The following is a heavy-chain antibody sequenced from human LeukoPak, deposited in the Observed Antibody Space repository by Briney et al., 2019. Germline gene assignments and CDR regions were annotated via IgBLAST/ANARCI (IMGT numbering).Heavy chain of an antibody. CDR3: ARDLSSRSYSDGFDY. J-gene: IGHJ4*02. CDR1: GYTFTGYY. D-gene: IGHD1-26*01. Sequence: ASVKVSCKASGYTFTGYYMHWVRQAPGQGLEWMGWINPNSGGTNYAQKFQGRVTMTRDTSISPAYMELSRLRSDDTAVYYCARDLSSRSYSDGFDYWGQGTVVTVSS. CDR2: INPNSGGT. V-gene: IGHV1-2*02.